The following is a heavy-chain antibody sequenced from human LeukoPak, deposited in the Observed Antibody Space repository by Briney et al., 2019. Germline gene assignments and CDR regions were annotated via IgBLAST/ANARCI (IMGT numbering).Heavy chain of an antibody. CDR3: AREWSGYSFDY. D-gene: IGHD5-18*01. CDR1: GFTFSTYG. CDR2: ISNDGTIK. J-gene: IGHJ4*02. Sequence: GGSLRLSCAAPGFTFSTYGMHWVCQAPGKGLEWVTVISNDGTIKYYADSVKGRFTVSRDNSKNTVYLQMNSLRDEDTAVYYCAREWSGYSFDYWGQGALVAVSS. V-gene: IGHV3-30*03.